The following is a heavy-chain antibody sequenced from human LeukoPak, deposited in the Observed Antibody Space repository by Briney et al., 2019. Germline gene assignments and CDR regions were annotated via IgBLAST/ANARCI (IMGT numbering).Heavy chain of an antibody. J-gene: IGHJ4*02. CDR1: GGSISNYY. Sequence: TSETLSLTCTVSGGSISNYYWSWIRQPAGKGLEWIGRIYTSGNTNYNPSLKSRVTMSVDTSKNQFSLKLSSVTAADTAVYYCARGKKIHNYYGSGSYYNAQYYFDYWGQGTLVTVSS. CDR2: IYTSGNT. D-gene: IGHD3-10*01. V-gene: IGHV4-4*07. CDR3: ARGKKIHNYYGSGSYYNAQYYFDY.